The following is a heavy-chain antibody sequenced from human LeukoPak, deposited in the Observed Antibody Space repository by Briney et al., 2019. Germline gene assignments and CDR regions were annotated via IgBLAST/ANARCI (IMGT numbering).Heavy chain of an antibody. Sequence: ASVKVSCKASGYTFTSYYMHWVRQAPGQGLEWMGIINPSGGSTSYAQKFQGRVTMTRDTSTSTVYMELSSLRFEDTAVYYCASRYSSGWPRRLYGMDVWGQGTTVTVSS. J-gene: IGHJ6*02. V-gene: IGHV1-46*01. CDR3: ASRYSSGWPRRLYGMDV. D-gene: IGHD6-19*01. CDR2: INPSGGST. CDR1: GYTFTSYY.